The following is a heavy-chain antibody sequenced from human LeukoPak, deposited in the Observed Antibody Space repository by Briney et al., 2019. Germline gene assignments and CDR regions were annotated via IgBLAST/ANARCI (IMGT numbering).Heavy chain of an antibody. V-gene: IGHV1-8*03. J-gene: IGHJ4*02. CDR1: GYTFTSYD. Sequence: ASVKISCKASGYTFTSYDINWVRQATGQGLEWMGWMNPNSGNTGYAQKFQGRVTITRNTSISTAYMELRSLRSDDTAVYYCARGPYYYDSSGYYYFDYWGQGTLVTVSS. CDR2: MNPNSGNT. CDR3: ARGPYYYDSSGYYYFDY. D-gene: IGHD3-22*01.